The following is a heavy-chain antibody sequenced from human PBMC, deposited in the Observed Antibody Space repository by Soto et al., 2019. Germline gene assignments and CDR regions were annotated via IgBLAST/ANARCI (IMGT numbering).Heavy chain of an antibody. Sequence: QVQLVQSGAEVKKPGASVKVSCKASGYTFSSYFNSWVRQAPGQGLERMGWISAYNGNTNYAQNLQGRVTMTTDTSTSTAYMELWCLRSDDTAVYYCARDLPPVDYWGQGTLVTVSS. CDR3: ARDLPPVDY. CDR1: GYTFSSYF. CDR2: ISAYNGNT. J-gene: IGHJ4*02. V-gene: IGHV1-18*01.